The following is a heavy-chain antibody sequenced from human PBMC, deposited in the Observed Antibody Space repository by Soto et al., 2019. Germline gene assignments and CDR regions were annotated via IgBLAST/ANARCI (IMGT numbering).Heavy chain of an antibody. J-gene: IGHJ4*02. CDR2: INLRGGTT. CDR1: GYHFNQYY. CDR3: ARVPDDSDVPRGDH. D-gene: IGHD4-17*01. Sequence: QVQLVQSGPEVRKTGASVRLSCATSGYHFNQYYIHCLRPAPGQGLEWMGIINLRGGTTEYAHKFVGRVTVTGDTSTRTAYMELSRLRSEDTAVYFCARVPDDSDVPRGDHWGQGTLITVSS. V-gene: IGHV1-46*02.